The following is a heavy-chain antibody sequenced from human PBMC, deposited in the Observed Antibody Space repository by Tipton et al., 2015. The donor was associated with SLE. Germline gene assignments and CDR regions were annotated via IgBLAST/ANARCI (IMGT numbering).Heavy chain of an antibody. V-gene: IGHV3-23*01. Sequence: SLRLSCAASGFIFSDYDMSWVRQGPGKGLEWVSGISGGGSTTYYADSVKGRFTISRDKSKNTVYLQMNSLRAEDAAVYYCAKDPVPAWYFDLWGRGTLVTVSS. CDR2: ISGGGSTT. CDR3: AKDPVPAWYFDL. CDR1: GFIFSDYD. J-gene: IGHJ2*01.